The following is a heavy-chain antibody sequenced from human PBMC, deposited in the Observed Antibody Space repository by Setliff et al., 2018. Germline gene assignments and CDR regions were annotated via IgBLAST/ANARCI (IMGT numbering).Heavy chain of an antibody. Sequence: PSETLSLTCTVSGGSMSSGPNYWSWIRQPAGRGLEWVGRVYSSVYSSGITSYNPSLKSRVTISMDTSKNQFSLKLTSVTAADSAVYYCRLWSHDYHNDYWGQGTVVTVSS. CDR2: VYSSVYSSGIT. CDR1: GGSMSSGPNY. CDR3: RLWSHDYHNDY. J-gene: IGHJ4*02. D-gene: IGHD3-16*01. V-gene: IGHV4-61*02.